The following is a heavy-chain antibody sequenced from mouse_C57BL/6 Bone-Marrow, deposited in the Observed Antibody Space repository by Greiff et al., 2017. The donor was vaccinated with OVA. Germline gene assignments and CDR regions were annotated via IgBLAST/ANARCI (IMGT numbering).Heavy chain of an antibody. CDR2: IDPSDSYT. CDR1: GYTFTSYW. Sequence: QVQLQQSGAELVRPGTSVKLSCKASGYTFTSYWMHWVKQRPGQGLEWIGVIDPSDSYTNYNQKFKGKATLTVDTSSSTAYMQLSSLTSEDSAVXYCAITTVVATDYWGQGTTLTVSS. CDR3: AITTVVATDY. D-gene: IGHD1-1*01. V-gene: IGHV1-59*01. J-gene: IGHJ2*01.